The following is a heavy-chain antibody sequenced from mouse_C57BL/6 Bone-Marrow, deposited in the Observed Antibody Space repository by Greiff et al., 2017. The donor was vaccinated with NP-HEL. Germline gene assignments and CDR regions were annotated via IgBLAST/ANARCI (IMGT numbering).Heavy chain of an antibody. V-gene: IGHV1-5*01. CDR1: GYHFPSYW. CDR2: IYPGNSDT. Sequence: DVQLQESGTVLARPGASVKMSCKTSGYHFPSYWMPWLKQRPGQGLDWIGAIYPGNSDTSYNQKFKGKAKLTAVTSASTAYMELSSLTNEDSAVYYCTRCAEGFAYWGQGTLVTVSA. D-gene: IGHD6-1*01. CDR3: TRCAEGFAY. J-gene: IGHJ3*01.